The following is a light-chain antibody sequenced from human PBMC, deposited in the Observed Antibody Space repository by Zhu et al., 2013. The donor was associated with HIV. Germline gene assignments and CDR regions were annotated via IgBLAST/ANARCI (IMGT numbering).Light chain of an antibody. V-gene: IGKV1-27*01. CDR2: AAS. CDR3: QKYDSAPRT. CDR1: QGISNY. Sequence: DIQMTQSPSSLSASVGGRVTITCRASQGISNYLAWYQQKPGEVPQLLIYAASTLQSGVPSRFSGSGSGTDFTLTISSLQPEDVATYYCQKYDSAPRTFGQGTKVEIK. J-gene: IGKJ1*01.